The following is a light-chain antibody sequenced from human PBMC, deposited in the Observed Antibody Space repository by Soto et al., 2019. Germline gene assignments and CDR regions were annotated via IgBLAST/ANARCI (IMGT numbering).Light chain of an antibody. J-gene: IGKJ5*01. Sequence: EIVLTQSPATLSLSPGERATLSYRASQSVYIYLAWYQQKPGQSPRLLIYDASNRATGIPDRFSGSGSGTDFTLTISSLEPEDFAVYYCQHRSSWPVSFGQGTRLEIK. CDR1: QSVYIY. CDR3: QHRSSWPVS. CDR2: DAS. V-gene: IGKV3-11*01.